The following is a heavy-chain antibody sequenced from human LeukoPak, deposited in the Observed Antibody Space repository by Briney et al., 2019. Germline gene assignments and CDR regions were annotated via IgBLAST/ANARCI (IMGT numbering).Heavy chain of an antibody. J-gene: IGHJ4*02. D-gene: IGHD4-17*01. V-gene: IGHV2-70*11. CDR1: GFSLSTSGMC. CDR2: IDWDDDK. Sequence: SGPALVKPTQTLTLTCTFSGFSLSTSGMCVSWIRQPPGKALEWLARIDWDDDKYYSTSLKTRLTISKDTSKNQVVLTMTNVDPVDTATYYCARTHYGVAPGPPDYWGQGTLVTVSS. CDR3: ARTHYGVAPGPPDY.